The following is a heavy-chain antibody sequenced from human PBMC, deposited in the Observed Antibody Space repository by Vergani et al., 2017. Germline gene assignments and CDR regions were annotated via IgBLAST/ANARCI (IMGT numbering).Heavy chain of an antibody. CDR1: GFTFSNAW. V-gene: IGHV3-15*01. Sequence: EVQLVESGGGLVKPGGSLRLSCAASGFTFSNAWMSWVRQAPGKGLEWVGRIKSKTDGGTTDYAAPVKGRFTISRDDSKNTLYLQMNSLKTEDTAVYYCTTDLYTMVRGVIGYWGQGTLVTVSS. J-gene: IGHJ4*02. D-gene: IGHD3-10*01. CDR3: TTDLYTMVRGVIGY. CDR2: IKSKTDGGTT.